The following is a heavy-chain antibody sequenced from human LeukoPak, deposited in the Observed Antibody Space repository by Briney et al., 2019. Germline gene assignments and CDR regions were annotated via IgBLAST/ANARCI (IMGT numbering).Heavy chain of an antibody. Sequence: PGGSLRLSCAASGFSFGYSGMHWVRQAPGKGLEWVSYISSSGSTIYYADSVKGRFTISRDNAKNLLYLQMNSLRAEDTAVYYCAELGITMIGGVWGKGTTVTISS. D-gene: IGHD3-10*02. V-gene: IGHV3-48*04. CDR1: GFSFGYSG. CDR2: ISSSGSTI. J-gene: IGHJ6*04. CDR3: AELGITMIGGV.